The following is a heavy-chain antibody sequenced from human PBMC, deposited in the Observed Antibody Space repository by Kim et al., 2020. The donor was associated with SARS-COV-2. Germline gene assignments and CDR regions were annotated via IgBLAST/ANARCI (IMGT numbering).Heavy chain of an antibody. CDR1: GFTFSNYN. V-gene: IGHV3-21*01. CDR2: ISSSSSYI. J-gene: IGHJ4*02. Sequence: GGSLRLSCVVSGFTFSNYNMNWVRQAPGKGLEWVSSISSSSSYIYYADSVRGRFTISRDNAKNSLYLQMNSLRAEDTAVYYCAREMTWPYYFDYWGQGT. CDR3: AREMTWPYYFDY.